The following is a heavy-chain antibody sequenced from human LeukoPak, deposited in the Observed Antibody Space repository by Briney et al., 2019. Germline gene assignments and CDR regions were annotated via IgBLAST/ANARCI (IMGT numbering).Heavy chain of an antibody. CDR3: ARDLATIVATTSYFDY. Sequence: ASVKVSCKASGYTFTSYGISWVRQAPGQGLEWMGWISGYNGNTKYAQKVQGRVTMTTDTSPSTAYMELRSLRSDDTAVYYCARDLATIVATTSYFDYWGQGTLVTVSS. CDR2: ISGYNGNT. CDR1: GYTFTSYG. D-gene: IGHD5-12*01. J-gene: IGHJ4*02. V-gene: IGHV1-18*01.